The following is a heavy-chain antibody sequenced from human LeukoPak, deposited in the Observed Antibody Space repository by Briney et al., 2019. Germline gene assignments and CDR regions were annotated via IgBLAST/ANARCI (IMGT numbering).Heavy chain of an antibody. J-gene: IGHJ4*02. V-gene: IGHV3-30*02. CDR3: AKEAQLWLPFDYFDY. CDR2: IRYDGSNK. D-gene: IGHD5-18*01. Sequence: GGSLRLSWAASGFTFSSYGMHWVRQAPGKGLEWVAFIRYDGSNKYYADSVKGRFTMSRDNSKNTLYLQMNSLRAEDTAVYYCAKEAQLWLPFDYFDYWGQGTLVTVSS. CDR1: GFTFSSYG.